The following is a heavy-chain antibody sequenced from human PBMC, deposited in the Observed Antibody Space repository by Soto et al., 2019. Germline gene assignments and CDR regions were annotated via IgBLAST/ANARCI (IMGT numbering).Heavy chain of an antibody. D-gene: IGHD3-16*01. V-gene: IGHV3-23*01. Sequence: EVQLLESGGGLVQRGGSLRLSCAASKFTFSTYAMTWVRQAPGKGLEWVSDISGSGDGVHTDYAESVKGRFTVSRDIAKSTGYLQMNNLRAEDTAIYYCARLGFVGEGDFWGQGILVTVSS. J-gene: IGHJ4*02. CDR1: KFTFSTYA. CDR2: ISGSGDGVHT. CDR3: ARLGFVGEGDF.